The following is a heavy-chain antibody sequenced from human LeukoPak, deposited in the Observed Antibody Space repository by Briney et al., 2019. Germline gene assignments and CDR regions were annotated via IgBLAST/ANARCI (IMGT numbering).Heavy chain of an antibody. Sequence: PGGSLRLSCAASGFTFSSYEFNWVRQAPGKGLEWVSYISSSAISIYYADSVKGRFTISRDNAKNSLYLQMNSLSPEDTAVHYCARDPLHSSGYPYYFDYWGQGTLVTVSS. J-gene: IGHJ4*02. CDR2: ISSSAISI. CDR3: ARDPLHSSGYPYYFDY. D-gene: IGHD3-22*01. V-gene: IGHV3-48*03. CDR1: GFTFSSYE.